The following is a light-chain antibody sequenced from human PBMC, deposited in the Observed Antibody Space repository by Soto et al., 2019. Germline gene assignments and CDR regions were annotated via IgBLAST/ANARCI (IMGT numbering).Light chain of an antibody. Sequence: EILLTQSPGTLSLSPGERATLSCRAGQSGSSRYLAWYQQKPGQAPKLLIYGASTRATGIPDRFSGSGSGTDFSLTISRLEPEECAVYYCHQYGDSPWTFGQGTKVEIK. J-gene: IGKJ1*01. CDR2: GAS. V-gene: IGKV3-20*01. CDR1: QSGSSRY. CDR3: HQYGDSPWT.